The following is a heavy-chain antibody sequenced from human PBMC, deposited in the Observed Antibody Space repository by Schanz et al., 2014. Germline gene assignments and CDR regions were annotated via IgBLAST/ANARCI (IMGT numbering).Heavy chain of an antibody. Sequence: QVQLVQSWAEVKGPGASVKVSCKASGYTFTGYYMHWVRQAPGQGLEWMGWINPNSGGTNYAQKFQGRVTMTRNTSISTAYMELSSLRSDDTAVYYCARPDGAFRGGWFDPWGQGTLVTVSS. D-gene: IGHD3-10*01. V-gene: IGHV1-2*02. CDR3: ARPDGAFRGGWFDP. CDR1: GYTFTGYY. CDR2: INPNSGGT. J-gene: IGHJ5*02.